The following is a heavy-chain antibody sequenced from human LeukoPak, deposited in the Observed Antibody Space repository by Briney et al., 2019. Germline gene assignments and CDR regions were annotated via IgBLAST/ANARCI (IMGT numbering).Heavy chain of an antibody. CDR2: IIPILGIA. J-gene: IGHJ6*03. Sequence: LGSSVKVSCKASGGTFSSYAISWVRQAPGQGLEWMGGIIPILGIANYAQKFQGRVTITADKSTSTAYMELSSLRSDDTAVYYCARESLGRDYYYYYMDVWGKGTTVTVS. CDR1: GGTFSSYA. CDR3: ARESLGRDYYYYYMDV. D-gene: IGHD1-26*01. V-gene: IGHV1-69*04.